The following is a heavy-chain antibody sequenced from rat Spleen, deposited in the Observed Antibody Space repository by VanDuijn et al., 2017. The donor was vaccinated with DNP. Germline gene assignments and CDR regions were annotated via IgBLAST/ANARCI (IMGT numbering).Heavy chain of an antibody. CDR2: IWGDGGT. Sequence: QVQLKESGPGLVKPSETLSLTCTVSGFSLTSYHVSWVRQPPGQGLEWMGVIWGDGGTAYNSALKSRLSISRDTSKSQVFLKRNSLQTEDTATYYCARDGTEVMDAWGQGASVTVSS. V-gene: IGHV2-32*01. J-gene: IGHJ4*01. CDR1: GFSLTSYH. D-gene: IGHD1-11*01. CDR3: ARDGTEVMDA.